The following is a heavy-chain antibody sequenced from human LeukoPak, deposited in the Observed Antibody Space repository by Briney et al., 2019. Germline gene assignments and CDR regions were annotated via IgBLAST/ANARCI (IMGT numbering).Heavy chain of an antibody. CDR2: LNWNGDST. J-gene: IGHJ6*03. D-gene: IGHD3-16*01. CDR1: GFTFDDYG. Sequence: PGGSLRLSRAASGFTFDDYGMSWVRQAPGRGLEWVSGLNWNGDSTSYADSVKGRFTISRDNAKSSLYLQMNSLRAEDTALYHCARGGGIQGYYYYMDVWGKGTTVIVSS. V-gene: IGHV3-20*01. CDR3: ARGGGIQGYYYYMDV.